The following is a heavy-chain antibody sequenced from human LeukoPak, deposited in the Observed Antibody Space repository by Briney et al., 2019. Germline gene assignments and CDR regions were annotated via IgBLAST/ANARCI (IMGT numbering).Heavy chain of an antibody. CDR1: GGSFSSYY. D-gene: IGHD5-18*01. J-gene: IGHJ4*02. CDR2: IYYSGST. Sequence: SETLSLTCAVYGGSFSSYYWSWIRQPPGKGLEWIGYIYYSGSTNYNPSLKSRVTISVDTSKNQFSLKLSSVTAADTAVYYCARVPRGYSYELYFDYWGQGTLVTVSS. CDR3: ARVPRGYSYELYFDY. V-gene: IGHV4-59*01.